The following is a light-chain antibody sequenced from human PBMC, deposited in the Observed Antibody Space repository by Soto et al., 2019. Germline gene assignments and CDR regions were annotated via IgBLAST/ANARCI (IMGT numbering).Light chain of an antibody. CDR1: QIIGNY. CDR2: AAS. V-gene: IGKV1-39*01. Sequence: DIQITHSPSSLSASVGDRVTITCRASQIIGNYLNWYQQKPGKAPKFLIYAASTLQSGVPSRFSGSGSGTDFTLTINSLQPEDFATYYCQQTYNTPFTFGPGTKVDIK. J-gene: IGKJ3*01. CDR3: QQTYNTPFT.